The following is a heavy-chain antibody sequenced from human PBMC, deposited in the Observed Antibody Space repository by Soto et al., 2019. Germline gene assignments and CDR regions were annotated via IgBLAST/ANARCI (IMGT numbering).Heavy chain of an antibody. J-gene: IGHJ4*02. CDR2: ISGGGGNT. V-gene: IGHV3-23*01. CDR3: AKERLGRGADY. Sequence: EVQLLEFGGGLVQPGGSLRLSCAASGFTFSNYAMSWVRQTPGKGLEWVSTISGGGGNTYYPDSVKGRFTISRDNSKDTVYLQMNSLPAEDTAIYYCAKERLGRGADYWGQGALVTVTS. CDR1: GFTFSNYA.